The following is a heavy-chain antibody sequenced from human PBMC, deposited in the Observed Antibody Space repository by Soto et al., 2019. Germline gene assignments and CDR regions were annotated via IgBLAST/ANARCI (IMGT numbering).Heavy chain of an antibody. CDR3: APRPASWRFDY. J-gene: IGHJ4*02. CDR1: GFSLSTTGVG. CDR2: IYWDDEK. D-gene: IGHD3-3*01. Sequence: QITLKESGPMLVKPTQTLTLTCTFSGFSLSTTGVGVGWIRQSPGKALECLALIYWDDEKRYRPSLRSRLTITKDTCKHQVVLRMTNMDPVDTATYFCAPRPASWRFDYRGQGTLVTVSS. V-gene: IGHV2-5*02.